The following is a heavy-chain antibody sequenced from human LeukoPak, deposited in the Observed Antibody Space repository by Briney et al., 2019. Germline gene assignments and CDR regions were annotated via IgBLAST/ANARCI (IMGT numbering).Heavy chain of an antibody. D-gene: IGHD2-15*01. Sequence: SETLSLTCTVSGGSISGYFWSCIRQPPGQGLEFIGYIYYTGSTLYKPSLNSRVTMSVDTSKNQFSLKLSSVTAADTAVYYCARHDPVGYYQHGMDVWGQGTTVTVSS. CDR1: GGSISGYF. V-gene: IGHV4-59*08. J-gene: IGHJ6*02. CDR2: IYYTGST. CDR3: ARHDPVGYYQHGMDV.